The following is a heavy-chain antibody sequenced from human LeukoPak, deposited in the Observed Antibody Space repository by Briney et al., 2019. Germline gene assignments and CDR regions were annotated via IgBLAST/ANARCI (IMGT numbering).Heavy chain of an antibody. D-gene: IGHD3-3*01. Sequence: GGSLRLSCAASGFTFSSYGIHWVRQAPGKGLEWVSYISSSGSTIYYADSVKGRFTISRDNAKNSLYLQMNSLRAEDTAVYYCARGNRFLEDYFDYWGQGTLVTVSS. V-gene: IGHV3-48*01. CDR2: ISSSGSTI. CDR1: GFTFSSYG. J-gene: IGHJ4*02. CDR3: ARGNRFLEDYFDY.